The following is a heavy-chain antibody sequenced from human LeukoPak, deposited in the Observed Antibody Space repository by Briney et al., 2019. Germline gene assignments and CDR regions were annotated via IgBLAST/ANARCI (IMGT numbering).Heavy chain of an antibody. J-gene: IGHJ4*02. D-gene: IGHD4-17*01. CDR3: ASDGDYVGY. CDR2: IQYGGSNK. Sequence: GGSLRLSCAASGFTFSDNGMHWVRQAPGKGLEWLTFIQYGGSNKYYADSVKGRFTISRDDSKNKVYLQMNSLRAEDTAVYYCASDGDYVGYWGQGTLVTVSS. CDR1: GFTFSDNG. V-gene: IGHV3-30*02.